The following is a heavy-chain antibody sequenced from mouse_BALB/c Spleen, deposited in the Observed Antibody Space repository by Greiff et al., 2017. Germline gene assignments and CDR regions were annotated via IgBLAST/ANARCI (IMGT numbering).Heavy chain of an antibody. V-gene: IGHV1-82*01. CDR1: GYAFSSSW. Sequence: VQLQQSGPELVKPGASVKISCKASGYAFSSSWMNWVKQRPGQGLEWIGRIYPGDGDTNYNGKFKGKATLTADKSSSTAYMQLSSLTSVDTAVYYCARRLRRGNWYFDVWGAGTTVTVSS. CDR3: ARRLRRGNWYFDV. J-gene: IGHJ1*01. CDR2: IYPGDGDT. D-gene: IGHD2-2*01.